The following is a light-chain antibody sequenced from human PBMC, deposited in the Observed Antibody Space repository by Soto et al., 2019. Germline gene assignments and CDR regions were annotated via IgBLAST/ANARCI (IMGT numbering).Light chain of an antibody. V-gene: IGLV2-23*01. CDR3: CSYADSSWV. Sequence: QSALTQPASVSGSPGQSISFSCTGTNSDVGGYNLVSWYQHHPGKAPKLIIYEATKRPSGISDRFSGSKSGNTASLTISGLQAEDEADYHCCSYADSSWVFGGGTKLTVL. CDR2: EAT. J-gene: IGLJ3*02. CDR1: NSDVGGYNL.